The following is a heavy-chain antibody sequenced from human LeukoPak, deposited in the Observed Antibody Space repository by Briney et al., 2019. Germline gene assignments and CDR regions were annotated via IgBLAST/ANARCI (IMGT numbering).Heavy chain of an antibody. CDR1: GGSISSGDYS. J-gene: IGHJ4*02. D-gene: IGHD5-12*01. CDR3: ATRSYSGYENDC. V-gene: IGHV4-30-2*01. CDR2: IYHSGST. Sequence: PSETLSLTCAVSGGSISSGDYSWSWIRQPPGKGLEWIGYIYHSGSTYYHPSLKSRVTMSVDRSNNQFSLKLSSVTAADTAVYYCATRSYSGYENDCWGQGILVTVSS.